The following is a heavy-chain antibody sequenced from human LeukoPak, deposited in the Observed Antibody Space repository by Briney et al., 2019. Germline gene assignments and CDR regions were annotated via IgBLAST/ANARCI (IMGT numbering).Heavy chain of an antibody. CDR3: ARGIAAAGIGDEYYFDY. Sequence: ASVKVSCKASGYTFTRYGISWVRQTPGQGLEWMGWISAYNGNTNYAQKLQGRVTMTTDTSTSTAYMELRSLRSDDTAVYYCARGIAAAGIGDEYYFDYWGQGTLVTVSS. D-gene: IGHD6-13*01. J-gene: IGHJ4*02. V-gene: IGHV1-18*01. CDR1: GYTFTRYG. CDR2: ISAYNGNT.